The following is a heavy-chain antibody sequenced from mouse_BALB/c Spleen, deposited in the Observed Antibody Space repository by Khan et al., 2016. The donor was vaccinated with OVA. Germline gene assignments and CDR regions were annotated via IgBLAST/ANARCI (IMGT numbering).Heavy chain of an antibody. D-gene: IGHD2-14*01. J-gene: IGHJ2*01. CDR2: ISYSGST. CDR1: GDSITSGY. Sequence: EVQLQESGPSLVKPSQTLSLTCSVTGDSITSGYWNWIRKFPGNKLEYMGYISYSGSTYYNPSLKSRISITRATTKIHYYLQLNSVTSEDTATFYCARWNYRYDGSFDYWGQGTTLTVSS. CDR3: ARWNYRYDGSFDY. V-gene: IGHV3-8*02.